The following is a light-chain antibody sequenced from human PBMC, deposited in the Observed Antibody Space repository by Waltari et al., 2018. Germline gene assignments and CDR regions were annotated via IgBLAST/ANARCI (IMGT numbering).Light chain of an antibody. V-gene: IGKV3-20*01. J-gene: IGKJ1*01. Sequence: EMVLTQSPDTLSLFPGESATLSCRASQSVTSNLLAWYQQKPGLAPRLLMYGASTRAPGIPDRFRGSGSGTDFTLTISGLEPADFAVYYCQQYGSSTWTFGQGTKVEIK. CDR1: QSVTSNL. CDR2: GAS. CDR3: QQYGSSTWT.